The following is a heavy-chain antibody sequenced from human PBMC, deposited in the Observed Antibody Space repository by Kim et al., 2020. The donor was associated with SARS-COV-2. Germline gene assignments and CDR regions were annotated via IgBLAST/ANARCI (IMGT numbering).Heavy chain of an antibody. V-gene: IGHV1-18*04. CDR2: ISAYNGNT. CDR1: GYTFTSYG. Sequence: ASVKVSCKASGYTFTSYGISWVRQAPGQGLEWMGWISAYNGNTNYAQKLQGRVTMTTDTSTSTAYMELRSLRSDDTAVYYCARGIGYCSGGSCYPDYFDYWGQGTLVTVSS. CDR3: ARGIGYCSGGSCYPDYFDY. D-gene: IGHD2-15*01. J-gene: IGHJ4*02.